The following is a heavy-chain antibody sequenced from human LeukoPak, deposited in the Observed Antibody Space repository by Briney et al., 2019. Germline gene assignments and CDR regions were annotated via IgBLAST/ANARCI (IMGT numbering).Heavy chain of an antibody. D-gene: IGHD2-15*01. V-gene: IGHV3-9*01. J-gene: IGHJ4*02. CDR1: GFTFDDYA. CDR3: RAVVAATFFFNFHPDDY. CDR2: ISWNSGSI. Sequence: PGGSLRLSCAASGFTFDDYAMHWVRQAPGKGLEWVSGISWNSGSIGYADSVKGRFTISRDNAKNSLYLQMNSLRAEDTALYYCRAVVAATFFFNFHPDDYWGQGTLVTVSS.